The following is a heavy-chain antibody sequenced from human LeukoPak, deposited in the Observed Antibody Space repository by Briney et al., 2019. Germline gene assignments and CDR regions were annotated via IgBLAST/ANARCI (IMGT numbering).Heavy chain of an antibody. CDR2: IYYSGST. CDR1: GGSISSHY. J-gene: IGHJ2*01. CDR3: ARDPIVSVGDWYFDL. V-gene: IGHV4-59*11. D-gene: IGHD3-16*02. Sequence: SETLSLTCTVSGGSISSHYWSWIRQPPGKGLEWIGYIYYSGSTNYTNYDPSLKSRVTISVDTSKNQFSLKLSSVTAADTAVYYCARDPIVSVGDWYFDLWGRGTLVTVSS.